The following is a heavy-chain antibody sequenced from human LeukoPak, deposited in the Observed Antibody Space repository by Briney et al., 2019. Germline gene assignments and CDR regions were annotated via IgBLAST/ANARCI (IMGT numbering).Heavy chain of an antibody. CDR2: IIPIFGTA. Sequence: SVKVSCKASGGTFISYAISWVRRAPGQGLEWMGGIIPIFGTANYAQKFQGRVTITADESTSTAYMELSSLRSEDTAVYYCARGMVRGKPIILPPTYWGQGTLVTVSS. V-gene: IGHV1-69*13. J-gene: IGHJ4*02. CDR1: GGTFISYA. CDR3: ARGMVRGKPIILPPTY. D-gene: IGHD3-10*01.